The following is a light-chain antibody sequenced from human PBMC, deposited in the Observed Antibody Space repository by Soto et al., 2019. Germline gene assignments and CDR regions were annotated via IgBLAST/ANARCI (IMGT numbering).Light chain of an antibody. Sequence: QSALTQPSSVSGAPGQRVTISCTGSSSNIGAGYDVHWYQQVPGTAPNLLIYGKSNRPSGVPDRFSGSNFGTSASLAITGLQAEDEADYYCKSYDSRLSGYVFGTGTKVTVL. J-gene: IGLJ1*01. CDR3: KSYDSRLSGYV. V-gene: IGLV1-40*01. CDR2: GKS. CDR1: SSNIGAGYD.